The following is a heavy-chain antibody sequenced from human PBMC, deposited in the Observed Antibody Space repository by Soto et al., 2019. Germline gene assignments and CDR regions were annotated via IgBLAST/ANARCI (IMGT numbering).Heavy chain of an antibody. J-gene: IGHJ6*02. CDR3: ARDRYYYDSSGYYVVSVYGMDV. Sequence: ASVKVSCKASGYTFTGYYMHWVRQAPGQGLEWMGWINPNSGGTNHAQKFQGRVTMTRDTSISTAYMELSRLRSDDTAVYYCARDRYYYDSSGYYVVSVYGMDVWGQGTTVTVSS. CDR2: INPNSGGT. V-gene: IGHV1-2*02. CDR1: GYTFTGYY. D-gene: IGHD3-22*01.